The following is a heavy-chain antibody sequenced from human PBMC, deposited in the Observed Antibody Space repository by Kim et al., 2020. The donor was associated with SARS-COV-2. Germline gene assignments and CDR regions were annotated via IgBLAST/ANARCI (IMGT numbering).Heavy chain of an antibody. CDR2: IIPIFGTA. Sequence: SVKVSCKASGGTFSSYAISWVRQAPGQGLEWMGGIIPIFGTANYAQKFQGRVTITADESTSTAYMELSSLRSEDTAVYYCARDGPAIYSGSYRKRYYYYYGMDVWGQGTTVTVSS. D-gene: IGHD1-26*01. CDR1: GGTFSSYA. CDR3: ARDGPAIYSGSYRKRYYYYYGMDV. J-gene: IGHJ6*02. V-gene: IGHV1-69*13.